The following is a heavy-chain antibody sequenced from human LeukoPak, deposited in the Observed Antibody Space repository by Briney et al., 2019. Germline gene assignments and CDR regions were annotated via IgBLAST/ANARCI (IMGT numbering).Heavy chain of an antibody. CDR2: IWSDGSKQ. CDR3: ARDRDYAFDS. V-gene: IGHV3-33*01. D-gene: IGHD4-17*01. Sequence: GGSLRLSCATSGFTFMTYGFHWVRQAPGKGLEWVAVIWSDGSKQYYADSVKGRFTISRDSSDSTVHLHMNSLRVEDTAVYYCARDRDYAFDSWGQGTLVTVSS. CDR1: GFTFMTYG. J-gene: IGHJ4*02.